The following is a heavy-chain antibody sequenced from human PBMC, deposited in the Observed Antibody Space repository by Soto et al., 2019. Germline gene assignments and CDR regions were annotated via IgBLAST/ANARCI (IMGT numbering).Heavy chain of an antibody. Sequence: GSLRLSCAASGFAFSTYSMNWVRQAPGKGPEWVSSISSSSTFKYYADSVKGRFTISRDNAKNSLYLQMNSLGAEDTAVYYCAGRYCTNAVCHFDYWGQGTLVTVAS. CDR2: ISSSSTFK. D-gene: IGHD2-8*01. CDR1: GFAFSTYS. J-gene: IGHJ4*02. V-gene: IGHV3-21*01. CDR3: AGRYCTNAVCHFDY.